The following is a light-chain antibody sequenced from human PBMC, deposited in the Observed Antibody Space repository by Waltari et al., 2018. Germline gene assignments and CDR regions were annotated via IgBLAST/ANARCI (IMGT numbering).Light chain of an antibody. Sequence: DIQMTQFPSSLSACVGDRVSLSCRARQGVSSYLNWDQQKPGKAPKLLIYATSSLQSGVPSRFSGSGSGTDFTLTISSLQPEDFATYYCQQSYSLFTFGPGTKVDMK. CDR3: QQSYSLFT. J-gene: IGKJ3*01. V-gene: IGKV1-39*01. CDR2: ATS. CDR1: QGVSSY.